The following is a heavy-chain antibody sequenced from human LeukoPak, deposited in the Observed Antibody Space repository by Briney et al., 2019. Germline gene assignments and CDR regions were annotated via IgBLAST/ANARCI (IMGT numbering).Heavy chain of an antibody. CDR3: ASDPKYCSSTSCDQEV. CDR2: IIPIFGTA. V-gene: IGHV1-69*01. CDR1: GGTFSSYA. Sequence: GASVKDSCKASGGTFSSYAISWVRQAPGQGLEWMGGIIPIFGTANYAQKFQGRVTITADESTSTAYMELSSLRSEDTAVYYCASDPKYCSSTSCDQEVWGQGTLVTVSS. D-gene: IGHD2-2*01. J-gene: IGHJ4*02.